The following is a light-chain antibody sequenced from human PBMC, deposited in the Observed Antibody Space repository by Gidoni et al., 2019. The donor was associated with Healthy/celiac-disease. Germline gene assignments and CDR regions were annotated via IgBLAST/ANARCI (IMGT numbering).Light chain of an antibody. CDR1: QSVSSN. CDR2: GAS. V-gene: IGKV3-15*01. CDR3: HHYNNWLTWT. J-gene: IGKJ1*01. Sequence: EIVLTQSPATLSVSPGDRATLSCRASQSVSSNLAWYQQKPGQAPRLLIYGASTRVTGSPARFSGSGSGTEFTLTISSRLSEDCVVYYCHHYNNWLTWTFGQGTKVEIK.